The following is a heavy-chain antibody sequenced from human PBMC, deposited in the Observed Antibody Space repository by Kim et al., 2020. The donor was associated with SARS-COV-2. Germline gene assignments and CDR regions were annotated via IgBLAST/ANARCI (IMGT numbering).Heavy chain of an antibody. V-gene: IGHV4-59*01. J-gene: IGHJ3*02. CDR3: ARRRYYDSSGYGDAFGI. D-gene: IGHD3-22*01. Sequence: LKSRVTVSVDTSKNQFSLKLSSVTAAGTAVYYCARRRYYDSSGYGDAFGIWGQGTMVTVSS.